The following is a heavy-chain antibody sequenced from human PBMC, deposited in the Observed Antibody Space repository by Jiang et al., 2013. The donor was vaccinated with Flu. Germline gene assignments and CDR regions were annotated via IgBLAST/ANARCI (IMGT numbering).Heavy chain of an antibody. CDR3: ARVVAVAGTTWFDP. V-gene: IGHV1-3*01. CDR2: INAAMVT. Sequence: LEWMGWINAAMVTQNIHRSSRAESPFTRDTSASTAYMELSSLRSEDTAVYYCARVVAVAGTTWFDPWGQGTLVTVSS. D-gene: IGHD6-19*01. J-gene: IGHJ5*02.